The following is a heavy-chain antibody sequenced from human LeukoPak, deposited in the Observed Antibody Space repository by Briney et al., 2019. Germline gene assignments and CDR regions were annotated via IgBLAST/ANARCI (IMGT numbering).Heavy chain of an antibody. CDR2: IYSSGDT. D-gene: IGHD6-13*01. J-gene: IGHJ4*02. V-gene: IGHV4-39*01. Sequence: PSETLSLTYTVSGGSISSSSLYWGWIRQPPGKGLEWIGSIYSSGDTSYNPSLKSRVAISVDTSKNQFSLILSSVTAADTAVYYCAGPSMGIRLAYWGQGALVTVSS. CDR1: GGSISSSSLY. CDR3: AGPSMGIRLAY.